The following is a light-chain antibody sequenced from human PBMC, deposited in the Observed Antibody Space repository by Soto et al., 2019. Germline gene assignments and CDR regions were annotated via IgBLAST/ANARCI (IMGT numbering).Light chain of an antibody. Sequence: IVSSPSPGTLSVSLRDRGSLSCGASQSIGSTLAWYQQKPGQAPRLLISGASTRATGVPARFSGSGSGTEFTLTINSLQSEDFAVYYCQQYNNWPPWTGGQGTKV. CDR1: QSIGST. J-gene: IGKJ1*01. V-gene: IGKV3-15*01. CDR3: QQYNNWPPWT. CDR2: GAS.